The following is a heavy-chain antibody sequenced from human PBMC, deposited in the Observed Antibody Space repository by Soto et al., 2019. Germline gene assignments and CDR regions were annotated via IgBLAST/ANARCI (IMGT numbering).Heavy chain of an antibody. CDR2: IWYDGSNK. CDR3: AIDSPWESRGLDY. J-gene: IGHJ4*02. V-gene: IGHV3-33*01. D-gene: IGHD1-26*01. CDR1: GFTFSSYG. Sequence: QVQLVESGGGVVQPGRSLRLSCAASGFTFSSYGMHWVRQAPGKGLEWVAVIWYDGSNKYYADSVKGRFTISRDNSKNTLYLQMNSLRAEDTAVYYCAIDSPWESRGLDYWGQGTLVTVSS.